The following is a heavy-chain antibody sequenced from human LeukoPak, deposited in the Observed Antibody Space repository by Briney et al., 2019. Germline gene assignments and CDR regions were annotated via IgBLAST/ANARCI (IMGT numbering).Heavy chain of an antibody. V-gene: IGHV4-39*07. D-gene: IGHD6-13*01. Sequence: SETLSLTCTVSGGSISSSTYYWGWIRQPPGKGLEWIGSIYYSGSTYYNPSFKSRVTISVDTSKNQFSLKLSSVTAADTAVYYCARDSSSWFRTDDAFDIWGQGTMVTVSS. CDR3: ARDSSSWFRTDDAFDI. J-gene: IGHJ3*02. CDR1: GGSISSSTYY. CDR2: IYYSGST.